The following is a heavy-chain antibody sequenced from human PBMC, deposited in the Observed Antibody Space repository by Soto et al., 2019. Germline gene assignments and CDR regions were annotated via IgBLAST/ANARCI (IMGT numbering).Heavy chain of an antibody. CDR2: IYSGDKT. J-gene: IGHJ4*02. CDR3: ARDIPLFSFGYQRGNYFDY. V-gene: IGHV3-66*01. Sequence: VGSLRLSCVVSGLTVRTNSMNWVRQAPGKGLEWVSVIYSGDKTYYTDSVKGRFAISRDTSRNMLYLQMSSLRVEDTAVYYCARDIPLFSFGYQRGNYFDYWGQGALVTVSS. CDR1: GLTVRTNS. D-gene: IGHD3-22*01.